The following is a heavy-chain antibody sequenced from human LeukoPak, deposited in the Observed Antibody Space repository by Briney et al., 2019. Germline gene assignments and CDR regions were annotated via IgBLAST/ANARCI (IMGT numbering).Heavy chain of an antibody. D-gene: IGHD3-3*01. Sequence: GGSLRLSCAASGFTFSNYGMHWVRQAPGQGLEWMGIINPSGGSTSYAQKFQGRVTMTRDTSTSTVYMELSSLRSEDTAVYYCARDREWLSYHYGMDVWGQGTTVTVSS. CDR2: INPSGGST. V-gene: IGHV1-46*01. CDR1: GFTFSNYG. J-gene: IGHJ6*02. CDR3: ARDREWLSYHYGMDV.